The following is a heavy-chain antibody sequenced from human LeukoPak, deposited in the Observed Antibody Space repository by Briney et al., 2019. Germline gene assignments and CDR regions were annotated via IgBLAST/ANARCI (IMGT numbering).Heavy chain of an antibody. J-gene: IGHJ4*02. V-gene: IGHV4-30-4*01. Sequence: SETLSLTCTVSGGSISSGDYYWSWIRQPPGKGLEWIGYIYYSGSTYYNPSLKSRVTISVDTSKNQLSLKLSSVTAADTAVYYCARDASGYYYDSSGYRVFDYWGQGTLVTVSS. D-gene: IGHD3-22*01. CDR1: GGSISSGDYY. CDR3: ARDASGYYYDSSGYRVFDY. CDR2: IYYSGST.